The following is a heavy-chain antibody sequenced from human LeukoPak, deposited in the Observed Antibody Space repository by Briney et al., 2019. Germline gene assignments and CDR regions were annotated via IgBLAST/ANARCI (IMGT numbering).Heavy chain of an antibody. CDR1: GGTFSSYA. D-gene: IGHD3-3*01. J-gene: IGHJ5*02. CDR3: ARGVFGVAIFNWFPP. CDR2: SMPIFGTA. V-gene: IGHV1-69*05. Sequence: GSSVKVSCKASGGTFSSYAISWVRQAPGQGLEWMGGSMPIFGTANYAQKFQGRVPITTDESTSTAYMELSSLRSEDTAVYYCARGVFGVAIFNWFPPWGQGTLVTVSS.